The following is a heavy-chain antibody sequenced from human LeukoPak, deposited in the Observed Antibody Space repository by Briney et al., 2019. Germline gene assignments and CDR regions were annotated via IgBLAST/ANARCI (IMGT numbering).Heavy chain of an antibody. CDR3: ARILGSSTSRRAFDI. J-gene: IGHJ3*02. Sequence: ASVKVSCKASGHTFTNYGITWVRQAPGQGLEGMGWISAYNGNTNYAQKLQGRVTMTTDTSTSTDYMELRSLRSDDTAVYYCARILGSSTSRRAFDIWGQGTMVTVSS. CDR1: GHTFTNYG. D-gene: IGHD2-2*01. CDR2: ISAYNGNT. V-gene: IGHV1-18*01.